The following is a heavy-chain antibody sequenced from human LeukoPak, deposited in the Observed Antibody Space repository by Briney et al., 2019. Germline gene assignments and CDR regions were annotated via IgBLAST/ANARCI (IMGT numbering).Heavy chain of an antibody. CDR3: AGGIAARLDY. CDR1: GGSFSDYY. V-gene: IGHV4-34*01. Sequence: SETLSLTCAVYGGSFSDYYWSWIRQPPGKGLEWIGEINHSGSTNYNPSLKSRVTISVDTSKNQFSLKLSSVTAADTAVYYCAGGIAARLDYWGQGTLVTVSS. D-gene: IGHD6-6*01. CDR2: INHSGST. J-gene: IGHJ4*02.